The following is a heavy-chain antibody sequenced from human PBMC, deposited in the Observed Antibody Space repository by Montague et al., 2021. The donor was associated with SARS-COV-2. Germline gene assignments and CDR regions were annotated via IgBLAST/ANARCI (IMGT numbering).Heavy chain of an antibody. CDR2: ISTSGSS. Sequence: TLSLTCSVSGASISSANDYWTWIRQPAGKGLEWIGHISTSGSSSYNPSLKGRVTIILDTSKQQFSLELTSVTAVDTAVYYCARDRRGMAMAGRAYYYYYMDVWGKGTTVTVSS. J-gene: IGHJ6*03. CDR1: GASISSANDY. CDR3: ARDRRGMAMAGRAYYYYYMDV. V-gene: IGHV4-61*09. D-gene: IGHD6-19*01.